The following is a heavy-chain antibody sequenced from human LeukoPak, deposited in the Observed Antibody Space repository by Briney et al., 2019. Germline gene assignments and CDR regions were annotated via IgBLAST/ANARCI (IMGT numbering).Heavy chain of an antibody. D-gene: IGHD4-17*01. Sequence: GGSLRLSCAASGFILSSYNMNWVRQAPGKGLEWVSFISSDADAIYYADSVKGRFTISRDSAKNSLYLQMNSLRAEDTAVYYCAGVSTVTPRFWGQGTLVTVSS. CDR2: ISSDADAI. J-gene: IGHJ4*02. V-gene: IGHV3-48*01. CDR1: GFILSSYN. CDR3: AGVSTVTPRF.